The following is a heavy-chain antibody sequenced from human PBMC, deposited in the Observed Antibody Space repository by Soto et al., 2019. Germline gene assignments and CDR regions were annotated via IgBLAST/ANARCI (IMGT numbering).Heavy chain of an antibody. D-gene: IGHD2-2*03. Sequence: QLQLQESGPGLVKPSETLSLTCTVSGGSVSSNSYSWGWIRQSPGKGLEWIGTIYSTENTNYHPSLLGRVTLSVATSMNEFSLRLSSVTAADTAVYYCARLNGYCVSTSCPGYYGMDVWGQGTTVTVSS. V-gene: IGHV4-39*01. CDR2: IYSTENT. CDR3: ARLNGYCVSTSCPGYYGMDV. CDR1: GGSVSSNSYS. J-gene: IGHJ6*02.